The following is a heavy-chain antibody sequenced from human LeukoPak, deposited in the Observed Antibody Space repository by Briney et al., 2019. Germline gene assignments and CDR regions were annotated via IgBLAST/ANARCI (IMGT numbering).Heavy chain of an antibody. CDR2: IYYSGST. CDR1: GGSISSYY. V-gene: IGHV4-59*01. D-gene: IGHD2-21*02. Sequence: SETLSLTCTVSGGSISSYYWSWIRQPPGKGLEWIGYIYYSGSTNYNPSLKSRVTISVDTSKNQFSLKLSSVTAADTAVYYCARVGPCGGDCLGGMDVWGQGTTVTVSS. CDR3: ARVGPCGGDCLGGMDV. J-gene: IGHJ6*02.